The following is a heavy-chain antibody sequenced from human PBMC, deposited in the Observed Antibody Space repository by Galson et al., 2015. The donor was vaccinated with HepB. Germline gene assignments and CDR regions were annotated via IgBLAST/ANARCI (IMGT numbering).Heavy chain of an antibody. Sequence: QSGAEVKKPGESLKISCKASGYSFTNSWIGWVRQMPGKGLEWTGIIYPGNSDIRYSPSFQGQVTISADKSISTAFLQWSSLKASDTAMYYCARLVPIYGPFDYWGQGTLVTVSS. CDR3: ARLVPIYGPFDY. CDR2: IYPGNSDI. CDR1: GYSFTNSW. J-gene: IGHJ4*02. V-gene: IGHV5-51*01. D-gene: IGHD4-17*01.